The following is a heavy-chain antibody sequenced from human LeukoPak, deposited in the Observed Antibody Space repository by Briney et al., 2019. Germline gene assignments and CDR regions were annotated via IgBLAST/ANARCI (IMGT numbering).Heavy chain of an antibody. CDR3: ATVAGLEYFQH. Sequence: ASVKVSCKVSGYTRTELSMHWVRQVPGKGLEWMGGFDPEDGETIYAQKFQGRVTMTEDTSTDTAYMELSSLRSEDTAVYYCATVAGLEYFQHWGQGTLVTVSS. CDR1: GYTRTELS. D-gene: IGHD6-19*01. V-gene: IGHV1-24*01. J-gene: IGHJ1*01. CDR2: FDPEDGET.